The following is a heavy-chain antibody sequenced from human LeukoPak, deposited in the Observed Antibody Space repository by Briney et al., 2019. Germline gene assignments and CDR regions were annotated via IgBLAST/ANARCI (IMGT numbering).Heavy chain of an antibody. Sequence: ASVKVSCKASGYTFINYGISWVRQAPGQGLEWMGWINPNSGGTNYAQKFQGRVTMTRDTSISTAYMELSRLRSDDTAVYYCARLMLSMITFGGVTPDDRWGQGTLVTVSS. V-gene: IGHV1-2*02. CDR2: INPNSGGT. CDR3: ARLMLSMITFGGVTPDDR. CDR1: GYTFINYG. D-gene: IGHD3-16*01. J-gene: IGHJ5*02.